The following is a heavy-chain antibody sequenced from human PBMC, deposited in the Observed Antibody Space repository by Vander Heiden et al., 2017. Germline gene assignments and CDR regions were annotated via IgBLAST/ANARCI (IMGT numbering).Heavy chain of an antibody. CDR3: AHRGYYYDSSGYYYAWFDP. Sequence: QITLKESGPTLVKPTQTLTLTCTFSGFSLSTSGVGVGWIRQPPGKALEWLALIYWDDDKRYSPSLKSGLTITKDTSKNQVVLTMTNMDPVDTATYYCAHRGYYYDSSGYYYAWFDPWGQGTLVTVSS. V-gene: IGHV2-5*02. CDR1: GFSLSTSGVG. J-gene: IGHJ5*02. CDR2: IYWDDDK. D-gene: IGHD3-22*01.